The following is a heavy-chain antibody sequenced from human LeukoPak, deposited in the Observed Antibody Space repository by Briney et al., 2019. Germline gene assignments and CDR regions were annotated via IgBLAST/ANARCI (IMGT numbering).Heavy chain of an antibody. J-gene: IGHJ4*02. V-gene: IGHV4-39*07. CDR2: IYYSGST. CDR3: AVKIQLWSYFDY. Sequence: SXXLSLTCTVSGGSISSSSYYWGWIRQPPGKGLEWIGSIYYSGSTYYNPSLKSRVTISVDTSKNQFSLKLSSVTAADTAVYYCAVKIQLWSYFDYWGQGTLVTVSS. D-gene: IGHD5-18*01. CDR1: GGSISSSSYY.